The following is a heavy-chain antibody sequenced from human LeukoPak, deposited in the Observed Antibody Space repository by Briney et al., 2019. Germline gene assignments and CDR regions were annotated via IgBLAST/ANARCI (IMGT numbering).Heavy chain of an antibody. D-gene: IGHD6-19*01. V-gene: IGHV3-7*03. J-gene: IGHJ4*02. Sequence: GGSLRLSCAASGFTFSSYWMSWVRQAPGEGLEWVANINQDGSEKYYVDSVKGRFTISRDNAKNSLYLQMNSLRAEDTVVYYCARASDSSGWYGKLYFDYWGQGTLVTVSS. CDR3: ARASDSSGWYGKLYFDY. CDR2: INQDGSEK. CDR1: GFTFSSYW.